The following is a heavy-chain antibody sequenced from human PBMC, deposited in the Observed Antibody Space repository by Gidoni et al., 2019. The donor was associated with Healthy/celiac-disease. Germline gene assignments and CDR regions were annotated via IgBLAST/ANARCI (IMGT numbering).Heavy chain of an antibody. Sequence: EVQLVESGGGLVKPGGSLRLSCAASGFTFSSYSMNWVRQAPGKGLECVSSISSSSSYIYYADSVKGRFTISRDNAKNSLYLQMNSLRAEDTAVYYCARVAVDAFDIWGQGTMVTVSS. CDR2: ISSSSSYI. CDR1: GFTFSSYS. V-gene: IGHV3-21*01. CDR3: ARVAVDAFDI. D-gene: IGHD6-19*01. J-gene: IGHJ3*02.